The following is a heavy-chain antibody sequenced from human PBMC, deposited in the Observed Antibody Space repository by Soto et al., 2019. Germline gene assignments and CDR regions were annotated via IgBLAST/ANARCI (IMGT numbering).Heavy chain of an antibody. CDR1: GGSISSYY. V-gene: IGHV4-34*01. J-gene: IGHJ6*03. D-gene: IGHD3-3*01. Sequence: PSETLSLTCTVSGGSISSYYWSWIRQPPGKGLEWIGEINHSGSTNYNPSLKSRVTISVDTSKNQFSLKLSSVTAADTAVYYCARVRYDFWSGYKNYYYMDVWGKGTTVTVSS. CDR2: INHSGST. CDR3: ARVRYDFWSGYKNYYYMDV.